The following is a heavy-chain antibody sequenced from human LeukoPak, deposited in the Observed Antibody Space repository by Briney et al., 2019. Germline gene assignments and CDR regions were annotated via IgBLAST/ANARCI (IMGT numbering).Heavy chain of an antibody. CDR2: IYHGGTT. CDR3: ARDTSVGSGMQY. D-gene: IGHD3-10*01. Sequence: SETLSLTCSVSGGPLSTYTWSWVRQPPGKGLEWIGYIYHGGTTNYSPSLKSQATISAHTARNQFSLRLRSVTAADTAIYYCARDTSVGSGMQYWGQGTLVSVSS. J-gene: IGHJ4*02. CDR1: GGPLSTYT. V-gene: IGHV4-59*01.